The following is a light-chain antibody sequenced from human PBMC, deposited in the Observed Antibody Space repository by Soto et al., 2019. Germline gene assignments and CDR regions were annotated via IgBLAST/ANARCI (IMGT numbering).Light chain of an antibody. CDR3: KQYKEWPPFT. V-gene: IGKV3-15*01. Sequence: EIVLTQSPGTLSFSQVERSTLSFSAIQSVSSSYLAWYQQKPGQAPRLLILGASTRATGIPARFSGSGSGTEFTLSISSLQSEDSAVYYCKQYKEWPPFTFGQGTRLEIK. CDR2: GAS. CDR1: QSVSSSY. J-gene: IGKJ5*01.